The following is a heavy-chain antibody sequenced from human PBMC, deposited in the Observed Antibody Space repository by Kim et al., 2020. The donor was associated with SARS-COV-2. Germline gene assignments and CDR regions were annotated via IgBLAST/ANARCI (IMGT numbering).Heavy chain of an antibody. J-gene: IGHJ4*02. CDR2: IYYSGST. Sequence: SETLSLTCTVSGASVSSGSYYWSWIRQPPGKGLEWIGYIYYSGSTNYNPSLKSRVTMSVDTSRNQFSLKLSSVTAADTAVYYCAIDPGGGGFDYWGQGTLVTVSS. CDR1: GASVSSGSYY. D-gene: IGHD3-16*01. CDR3: AIDPGGGGFDY. V-gene: IGHV4-61*01.